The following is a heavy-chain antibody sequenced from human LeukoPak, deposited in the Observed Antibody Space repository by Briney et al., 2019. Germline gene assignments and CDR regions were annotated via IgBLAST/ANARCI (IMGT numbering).Heavy chain of an antibody. D-gene: IGHD6-19*01. V-gene: IGHV1-8*01. J-gene: IGHJ4*02. CDR2: VNPNSGDT. CDR3: AKEGLYSSGWDYFDY. Sequence: ASVKVSCKASGYTFTSYDINWVRQATGQGLEWMGWVNPNSGDTGYAQKFQGRVTMTRNNSISTAYLELSSLRSEDTAVYYCAKEGLYSSGWDYFDYWGQGTLVTVSS. CDR1: GYTFTSYD.